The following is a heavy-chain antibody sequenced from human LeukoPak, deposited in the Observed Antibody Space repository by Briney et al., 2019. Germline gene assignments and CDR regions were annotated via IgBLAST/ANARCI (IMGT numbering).Heavy chain of an antibody. V-gene: IGHV1-2*06. D-gene: IGHD1-26*01. Sequence: ASVKVSCKASGYTFTGYYMHWVRQAPGQGLEWMGRINPNNGGTNYAQKFQGRVTMTGETSISTAYMELNSLRSDDSAVYYCTRESGSYHGNDYWGQGTLVTVSS. CDR1: GYTFTGYY. CDR2: INPNNGGT. CDR3: TRESGSYHGNDY. J-gene: IGHJ4*02.